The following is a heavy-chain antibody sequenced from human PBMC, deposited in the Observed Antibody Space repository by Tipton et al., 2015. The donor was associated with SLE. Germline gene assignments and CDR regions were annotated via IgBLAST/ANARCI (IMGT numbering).Heavy chain of an antibody. CDR3: ARDGGPWTWFDP. Sequence: TLSLTCTVSGGSISSYYWSWIRQPPGKGLEWIGYIYYSGSTNYSGSTNYNPSLKSRVTISLDTSKNQFSLKLSSVTAADTAVYYCARDGGPWTWFDPWGQGTLVTVSS. J-gene: IGHJ5*02. D-gene: IGHD3-16*01. CDR1: GGSISSYY. CDR2: IYYSGSTNYSGST. V-gene: IGHV4-59*01.